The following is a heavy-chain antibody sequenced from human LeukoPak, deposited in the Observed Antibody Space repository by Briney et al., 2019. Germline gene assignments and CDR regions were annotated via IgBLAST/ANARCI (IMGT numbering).Heavy chain of an antibody. J-gene: IGHJ4*02. CDR1: GGSISSYY. D-gene: IGHD3-10*01. V-gene: IGHV4-59*01. CDR3: ARAFDYYGSGSSFDY. Sequence: SETLSLTCTVSGGSISSYYWSWIRQPPGKGLEWIGYIYYSGSTNYNPSLKSRVTISLDTSKNQFSLKLSSVTAADTAVYYCARAFDYYGSGSSFDYWGQGTLVTVSS. CDR2: IYYSGST.